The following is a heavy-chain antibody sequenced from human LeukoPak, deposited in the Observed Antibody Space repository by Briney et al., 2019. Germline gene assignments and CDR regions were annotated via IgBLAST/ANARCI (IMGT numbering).Heavy chain of an antibody. CDR1: GGSISSSSYY. CDR2: IYYSGST. Sequence: SSETLSLTCTVSGGSISSSSYYWGWIRQPPGKGLEWIGSIYYSGSTYYNPSLKSRVTISVDTSKNQFSLKLSSVTAADTAVYYCARRFDGSSGGWGPTPVEIDYWGQGTLVTVSS. D-gene: IGHD6-19*01. V-gene: IGHV4-39*01. J-gene: IGHJ4*02. CDR3: ARRFDGSSGGWGPTPVEIDY.